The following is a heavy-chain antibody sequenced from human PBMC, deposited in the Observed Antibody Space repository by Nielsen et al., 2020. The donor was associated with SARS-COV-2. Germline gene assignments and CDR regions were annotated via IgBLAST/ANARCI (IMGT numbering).Heavy chain of an antibody. Sequence: SVKVSCQASGYTFTSYAMHWVRQAPGQRLEWMGWINAGNGNTKYSQKFQGRVTITRDTSASTAYMELSSLRSEDTAVYYCARGSTYYDSSGYYLRYDAFDIWGQGTMVTVSS. CDR1: GYTFTSYA. CDR3: ARGSTYYDSSGYYLRYDAFDI. J-gene: IGHJ3*02. CDR2: INAGNGNT. V-gene: IGHV1-3*01. D-gene: IGHD3-22*01.